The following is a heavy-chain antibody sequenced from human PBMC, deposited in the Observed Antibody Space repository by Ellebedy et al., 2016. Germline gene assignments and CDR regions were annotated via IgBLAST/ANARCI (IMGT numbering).Heavy chain of an antibody. J-gene: IGHJ5*02. D-gene: IGHD3-22*01. V-gene: IGHV4-61*02. CDR1: GGSISSGSYY. CDR2: IYSSGST. CDR3: ARGGEYYYDRKRAQRWFDP. Sequence: SETLSLTXTVSGGSISSGSYYWSWIRQPAGKGLEWIGRIYSSGSTNYNPSLKSRVTMSVDTSKNQFSLKLSSVTAADTAVYYCARGGEYYYDRKRAQRWFDPWGQGTLATVSS.